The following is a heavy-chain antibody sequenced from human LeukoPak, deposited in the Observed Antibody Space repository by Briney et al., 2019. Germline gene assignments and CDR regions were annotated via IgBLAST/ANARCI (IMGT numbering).Heavy chain of an antibody. CDR1: GYNFTIYW. Sequence: GESLKISCKGSGYNFTIYWIGWVRQMPGKGLEWMGIIYPGGSDTRYSPSFQGQVTISADKSISTAYLQWSSLKASDTAMYYCAIFDFLFGEIDNWFDPWGQGTQVTVSS. CDR2: IYPGGSDT. CDR3: AIFDFLFGEIDNWFDP. D-gene: IGHD3-16*01. J-gene: IGHJ5*02. V-gene: IGHV5-51*01.